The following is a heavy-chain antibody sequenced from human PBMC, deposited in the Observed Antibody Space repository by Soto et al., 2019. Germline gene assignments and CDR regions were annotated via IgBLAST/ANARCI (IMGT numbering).Heavy chain of an antibody. CDR1: GYTFIDYD. J-gene: IGHJ4*02. V-gene: IGHV1-8*02. D-gene: IGHD3-10*01. CDR2: MNSKSGNT. Sequence: QVQLEQSGAEVKKPGASVKVSCKPSGYTFIDYDVTWVRQATGQGLEWMGWMNSKSGNTGYAQKCQGRVTMTRHTSISTAYMELSSLRAEDTAVYYCARGRGAGSYREYYDYWGQGTLVTVSS. CDR3: ARGRGAGSYREYYDY.